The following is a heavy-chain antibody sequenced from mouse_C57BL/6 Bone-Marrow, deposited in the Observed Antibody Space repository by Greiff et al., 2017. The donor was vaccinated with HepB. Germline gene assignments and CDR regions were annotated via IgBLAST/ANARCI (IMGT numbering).Heavy chain of an antibody. V-gene: IGHV1-55*01. Sequence: VQLQQPGAELVKPGASVKMSCKASGYTFTSYWITWVKQRPGQGLEWIGDIYPGSGSTNYNEKFKSKATLTVDTSSSPAYMQLRSLTSEGSAVYYCARSDYYASFAYWGYGTLVTVCA. CDR1: GYTFTSYW. CDR3: ARSDYYASFAY. D-gene: IGHD1-1*01. CDR2: IYPGSGST. J-gene: IGHJ3*01.